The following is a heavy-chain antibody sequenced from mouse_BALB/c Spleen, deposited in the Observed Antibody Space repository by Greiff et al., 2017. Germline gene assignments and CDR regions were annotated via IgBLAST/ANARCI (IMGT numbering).Heavy chain of an antibody. CDR1: GYTFTSYW. V-gene: IGHV1-7*01. CDR2: INPSTGYT. Sequence: VQLQQSGAELAKPGASVKMSCKASGYTFTSYWMHWVKQRPGQGLEWIGYINPSTGYTEYNQKFKDKATLTADKSSSTAYMQLSSLTSEDSAVYYCARNYYGSNLAYWGQGTLVTVSA. CDR3: ARNYYGSNLAY. D-gene: IGHD1-1*01. J-gene: IGHJ3*01.